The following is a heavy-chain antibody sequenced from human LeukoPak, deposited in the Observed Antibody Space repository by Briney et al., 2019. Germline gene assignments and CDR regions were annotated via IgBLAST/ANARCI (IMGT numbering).Heavy chain of an antibody. Sequence: SQTLSLTCTVSGGSISRSNYYWSWIRQPAGKGLEWIGHIYTSGSTNYNPSLKSRVTISVDTSKNQFSLKLSSVTAADTAVYYCACTVHGNFDYWGQGILVTVSS. J-gene: IGHJ4*02. D-gene: IGHD2-15*01. CDR1: GGSISRSNYY. CDR2: IYTSGST. V-gene: IGHV4-61*09. CDR3: ACTVHGNFDY.